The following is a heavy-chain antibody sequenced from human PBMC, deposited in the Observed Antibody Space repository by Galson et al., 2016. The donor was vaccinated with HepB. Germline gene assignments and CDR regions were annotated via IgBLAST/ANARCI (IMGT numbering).Heavy chain of an antibody. D-gene: IGHD5-12*01. CDR1: GYTFTGYA. V-gene: IGHV1-3*01. Sequence: SVKVSCKASGYTFTGYAMHWVRQAPGQRLQWMGWINPVNANSYYSQKLEGRVTITRDTSASTVYMELNSLSSEDTALYYCARDKGGYGGLDFWGQGTLVTVSS. J-gene: IGHJ4*02. CDR2: INPVNANS. CDR3: ARDKGGYGGLDF.